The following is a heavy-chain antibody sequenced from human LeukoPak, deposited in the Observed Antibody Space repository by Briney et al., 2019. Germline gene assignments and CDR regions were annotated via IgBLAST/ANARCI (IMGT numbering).Heavy chain of an antibody. J-gene: IGHJ5*02. V-gene: IGHV4-59*01. CDR3: ARYSYDILTGYPKGWFDP. CDR1: GGSISNY. D-gene: IGHD3-9*01. CDR2: IYYSGST. Sequence: PSETLSLTCTVSGGSISNYWSWIRQPPGKGLEWIGYIYYSGSTNYNPSLKSRVTISVDTSKNQFSLKLSSVTAADTAVYYCARYSYDILTGYPKGWFDPWGQGTLVTVSS.